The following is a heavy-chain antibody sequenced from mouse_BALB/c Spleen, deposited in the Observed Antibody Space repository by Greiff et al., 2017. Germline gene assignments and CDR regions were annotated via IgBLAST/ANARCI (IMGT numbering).Heavy chain of an antibody. CDR3: ARQFLDGYYGGFAY. D-gene: IGHD2-3*01. CDR2: IHYSGST. J-gene: IGHJ3*01. CDR1: GYSITSGYS. V-gene: IGHV3-1*02. Sequence: EVKLMESGPDLVKPSQSLSLTCTVTGYSITSGYSWPWIRQFPGNKLEWMGYIHYSGSTNYNPSLKSRISITRDTSKNQFFLQLNSVTTEDTATYYCARQFLDGYYGGFAYWGQGTLVTVSA.